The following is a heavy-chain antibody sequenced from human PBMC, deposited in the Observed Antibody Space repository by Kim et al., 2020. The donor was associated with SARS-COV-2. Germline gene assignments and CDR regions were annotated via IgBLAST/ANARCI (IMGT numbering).Heavy chain of an antibody. J-gene: IGHJ6*03. CDR2: ISYDGSNK. CDR1: GFTFSSYG. Sequence: GGSLRLSCAASGFTFSSYGMHWVRQAPGKGLEWVAVISYDGSNKYYADSVKGRFTISRDNSKNTLYLQMNSLRAEDTAVYYCAKDYQRTDYYYYYYMDVWGKGTTVTVSS. D-gene: IGHD2-2*01. CDR3: AKDYQRTDYYYYYYMDV. V-gene: IGHV3-30*18.